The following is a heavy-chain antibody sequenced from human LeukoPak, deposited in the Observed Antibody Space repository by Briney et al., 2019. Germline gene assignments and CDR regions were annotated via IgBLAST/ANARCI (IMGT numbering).Heavy chain of an antibody. CDR1: GFTFSSYE. Sequence: GGSLRLSCAASGFTFSSYEMSWVRQAPGKGLEWVSAISGSGGSTYYADSVKGRFTISRDNSKNTLYLQMNSLRAEDTAVYYCAKDKGYYDSSGYYDDAFDIWGQGTMVTVSS. D-gene: IGHD3-22*01. J-gene: IGHJ3*02. CDR3: AKDKGYYDSSGYYDDAFDI. V-gene: IGHV3-23*01. CDR2: ISGSGGST.